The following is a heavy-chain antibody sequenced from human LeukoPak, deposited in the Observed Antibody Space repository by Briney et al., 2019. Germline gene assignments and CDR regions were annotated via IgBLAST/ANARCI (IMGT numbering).Heavy chain of an antibody. CDR2: IYYSGST. Sequence: PSETLSLTCTVSGGSISSYYWSWIRQPPGKGLEWIGYIYYSGSTNYNPSLKSRVTISVDTSKNQFSLKLSSVTAADTAVYYCARGRYYDILTGYYYYYGMDAWGQGTTVTVSS. J-gene: IGHJ6*02. CDR1: GGSISSYY. CDR3: ARGRYYDILTGYYYYYGMDA. V-gene: IGHV4-59*01. D-gene: IGHD3-9*01.